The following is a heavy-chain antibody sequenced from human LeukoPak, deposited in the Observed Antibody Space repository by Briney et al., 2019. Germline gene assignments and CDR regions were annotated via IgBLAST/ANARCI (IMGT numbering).Heavy chain of an antibody. CDR2: IKSKTDGGTT. Sequence: GGSLRLSCAASGFTFSNYWMSWVRQAPGKGLEWVGRIKSKTDGGTTDYAAPVKGRLTISRDDSKNTLYLQMNSLKTEDTAVYYCTTGLMITFGGVISRVYWGQGTLVTVSS. V-gene: IGHV3-15*01. D-gene: IGHD3-16*02. CDR3: TTGLMITFGGVISRVY. J-gene: IGHJ4*02. CDR1: GFTFSNYW.